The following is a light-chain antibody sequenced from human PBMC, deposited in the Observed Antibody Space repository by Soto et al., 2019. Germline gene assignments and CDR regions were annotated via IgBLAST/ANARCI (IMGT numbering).Light chain of an antibody. Sequence: EIVLTQSPGTLSLSPGERATLSCRASQSVSTNYLACYQQKPGQAPRLLIYGASSRANVIADRFSGSESGKDFTLIISRLEPEYFAVYYCQQYRSSPQTFGQGTKVEIK. CDR3: QQYRSSPQT. CDR2: GAS. CDR1: QSVSTNY. V-gene: IGKV3-20*01. J-gene: IGKJ1*01.